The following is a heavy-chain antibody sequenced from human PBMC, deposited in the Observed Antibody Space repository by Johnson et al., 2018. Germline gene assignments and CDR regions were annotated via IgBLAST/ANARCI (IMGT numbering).Heavy chain of an antibody. V-gene: IGHV3-30*03. CDR1: GFSFSSYG. D-gene: IGHD6-13*01. J-gene: IGHJ6*03. CDR3: ARDPVRTSWYTYYYRDV. CDR2: ISYDGSNK. Sequence: QVQLVQSGGGVVQPGRSLRLSCAASGFSFSSYGMHWVRQAPGKGLEWVAVISYDGSNKYYADSVKGRFTISRDKSKNTLYLQLNSLRAEDTAAFYCARDPVRTSWYTYYYRDVWGKGTTVTVSS.